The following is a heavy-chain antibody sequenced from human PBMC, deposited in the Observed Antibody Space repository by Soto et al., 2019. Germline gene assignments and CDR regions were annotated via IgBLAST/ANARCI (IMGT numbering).Heavy chain of an antibody. Sequence: QVQLVQSGPELKKPGASVKVSCKTSGYSFYNSGISWVRQAPGQGLEWMGWISVYSGSAHYAQKFQGRVIMTADTFTSTSYMELRGLRSDDTAMYYCSKNGTTWFAAWGQGTLVTVSS. D-gene: IGHD1-1*01. CDR2: ISVYSGSA. CDR1: GYSFYNSG. J-gene: IGHJ5*02. CDR3: SKNGTTWFAA. V-gene: IGHV1-18*01.